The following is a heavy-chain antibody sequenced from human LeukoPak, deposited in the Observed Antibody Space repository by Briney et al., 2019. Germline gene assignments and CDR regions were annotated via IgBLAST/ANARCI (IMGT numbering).Heavy chain of an antibody. J-gene: IGHJ4*02. Sequence: SSETLSLTCTVSSYSISSHYYWGWIRPPPGKGLEWIGSAYHSGSTYYNPSLKSRVTISVDTSKNQFSLKLTSVTAADTAVYYCARNLVGAPRYFDFWGQGTLVTVSS. V-gene: IGHV4-38-2*02. CDR1: SYSISSHYY. CDR2: AYHSGST. CDR3: ARNLVGAPRYFDF. D-gene: IGHD1-26*01.